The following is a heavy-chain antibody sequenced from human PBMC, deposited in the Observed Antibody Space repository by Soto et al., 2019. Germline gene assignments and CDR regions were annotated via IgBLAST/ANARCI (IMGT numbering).Heavy chain of an antibody. D-gene: IGHD5-18*01. V-gene: IGHV1-18*01. CDR1: GYTFTSYG. Sequence: ASVKVSCKASGYTFTSYGISWVRQAPGQGLEWMGWISAYNGNTNYAQKLQGRVTMTTDTSTSTAYMELRSLRSDDTAVYYCARLVVYSYGYGTNNWFDPWGQGTLVTVSS. CDR2: ISAYNGNT. J-gene: IGHJ5*02. CDR3: ARLVVYSYGYGTNNWFDP.